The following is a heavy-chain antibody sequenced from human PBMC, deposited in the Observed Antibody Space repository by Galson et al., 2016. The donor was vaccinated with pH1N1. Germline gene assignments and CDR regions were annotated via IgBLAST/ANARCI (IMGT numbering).Heavy chain of an antibody. J-gene: IGHJ6*03. V-gene: IGHV4-59*08. CDR2: IYYSGST. CDR3: ARAIFGVDPYYYYYMDV. D-gene: IGHD3-3*01. CDR1: GGSISSYY. Sequence: TLSLTCTVSGGSISSYYWSWIRQPPGKGLEWIGYIYYSGSTNYNPSLKSRVTISVDTSKNPFSLKLSSVTAADTAVYYCARAIFGVDPYYYYYMDVWGKGTTVTVSS.